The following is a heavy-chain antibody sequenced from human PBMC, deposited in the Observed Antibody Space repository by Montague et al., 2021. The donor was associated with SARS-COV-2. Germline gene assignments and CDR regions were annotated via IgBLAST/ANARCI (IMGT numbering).Heavy chain of an antibody. CDR1: GGSISSYY. J-gene: IGHJ4*02. Sequence: SETLSLTSTVSGGSISSYYWSWIRQPPGKGLEWIGYIYYSGSTNYNPSLKSRVTILVDTSKNQFSLKLSSVTAADTAVYYCERGFPRWLQFDPYCDYWGQGTLVTVSS. D-gene: IGHD5-24*01. V-gene: IGHV4-59*01. CDR2: IYYSGST. CDR3: ERGFPRWLQFDPYCDY.